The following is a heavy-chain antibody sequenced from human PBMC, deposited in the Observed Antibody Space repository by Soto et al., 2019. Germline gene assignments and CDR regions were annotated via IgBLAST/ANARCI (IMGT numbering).Heavy chain of an antibody. D-gene: IGHD4-17*01. J-gene: IGHJ2*01. Sequence: PGGSLRLSCTASGFSFSNYAVTWVRQAPGKGLEWVSSIGGDTSYTYYADSVKGRFTISRDKSKNTVFLQMNSLRADDTAVYHCAKDPNGDWYFDLWGRGTLVTVSS. V-gene: IGHV3-23*01. CDR2: IGGDTSYT. CDR3: AKDPNGDWYFDL. CDR1: GFSFSNYA.